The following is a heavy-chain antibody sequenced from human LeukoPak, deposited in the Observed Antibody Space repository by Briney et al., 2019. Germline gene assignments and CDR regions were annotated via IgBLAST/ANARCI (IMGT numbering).Heavy chain of an antibody. CDR2: IYYSGNT. CDR3: ARGIWNSSGWGYFDY. V-gene: IGHV4-59*01. CDR1: GGSIRSYY. Sequence: SETLSLTCTVSGGSIRSYYWNWIRQPPGKGLEWIGYIYYSGNTNYNPSLKSRVTISVDTSKNQFSLKLSSVTAADTAVYYCARGIWNSSGWGYFDYWGQGTLVSVSS. J-gene: IGHJ4*02. D-gene: IGHD6-19*01.